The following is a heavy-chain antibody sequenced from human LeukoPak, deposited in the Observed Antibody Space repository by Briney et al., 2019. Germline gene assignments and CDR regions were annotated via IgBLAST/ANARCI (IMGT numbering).Heavy chain of an antibody. D-gene: IGHD3-9*01. CDR3: AGDDILTGYPTPFDY. V-gene: IGHV3-21*01. Sequence: GGSLRLSCAAPGFTFNIYSMNWVRQAPGKGLEWVSRITSSSHYIYYADSVKGRFTISRDNAKNSLYLDMSSLRAEDTAVYYCAGDDILTGYPTPFDYWGQGTLVTVSS. CDR1: GFTFNIYS. J-gene: IGHJ4*02. CDR2: ITSSSHYI.